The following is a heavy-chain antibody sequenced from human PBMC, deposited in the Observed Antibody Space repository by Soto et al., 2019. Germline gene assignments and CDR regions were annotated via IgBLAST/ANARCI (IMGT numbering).Heavy chain of an antibody. Sequence: DVKLLESGGGLVQPGGSLRLSCAASGFIFNNYAMNWVRQAPGKGLEWVSGISGSGGNTYYADSVKGRFAISRDKSNNTLDLQLSSLKAEDTAVYYCVKARSVWYIYYFDSWGQGTRVTVSS. D-gene: IGHD6-19*01. CDR1: GFIFNNYA. J-gene: IGHJ4*02. V-gene: IGHV3-23*01. CDR2: ISGSGGNT. CDR3: VKARSVWYIYYFDS.